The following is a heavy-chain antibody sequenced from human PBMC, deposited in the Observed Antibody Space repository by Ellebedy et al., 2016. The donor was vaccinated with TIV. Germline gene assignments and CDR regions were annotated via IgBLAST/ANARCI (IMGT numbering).Heavy chain of an antibody. D-gene: IGHD3-16*02. CDR3: ATIVDREGNAFDI. Sequence: GESLKISCKGSGYSFTSYWIGWVRQMPGKGLEWMGLIYPGDSDTRYSPSFQGQVTISADKSISTAYLQCSSLKASDTAMYYCATIVDREGNAFDIWGQGTMVTVSS. CDR1: GYSFTSYW. CDR2: IYPGDSDT. V-gene: IGHV5-51*01. J-gene: IGHJ3*02.